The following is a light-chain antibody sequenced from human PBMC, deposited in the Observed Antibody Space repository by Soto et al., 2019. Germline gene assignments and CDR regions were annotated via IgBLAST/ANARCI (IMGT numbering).Light chain of an antibody. J-gene: IGKJ3*01. CDR2: AAS. V-gene: IGKV1-27*01. CDR3: QKYNCAPFT. CDR1: QGISNY. Sequence: DIQMTQSPSSLSASVGDRVTITCRASQGISNYLAWYQQEPGKVPKLLIYAASTLQSGVPSRFSGSGSGTEFTLTISSLQPEDVATYYCQKYNCAPFTVGPGTKVDIK.